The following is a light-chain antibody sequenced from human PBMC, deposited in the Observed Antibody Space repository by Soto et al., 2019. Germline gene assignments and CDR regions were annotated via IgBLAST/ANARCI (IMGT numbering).Light chain of an antibody. Sequence: MTQSPSTLSASVGDRVTITCRASQIISSYLDSYLQKPRQPPQLLXYLGSNRASGVPDSFSGSGSGTDFTLKISRVEAEDVGAYYCMQALQTHPITFGHGTRLEIK. V-gene: IGKV2-28*01. CDR3: MQALQTHPIT. CDR2: LGS. CDR1: QIISSY. J-gene: IGKJ5*01.